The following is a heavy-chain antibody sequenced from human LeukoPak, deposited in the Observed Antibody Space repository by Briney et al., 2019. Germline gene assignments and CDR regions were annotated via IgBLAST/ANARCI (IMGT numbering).Heavy chain of an antibody. CDR3: ARAKVAGGYSYSYAFDI. D-gene: IGHD5-18*01. CDR2: ITSSGGST. V-gene: IGHV3-23*01. Sequence: QTGGSLRLSCAASGFTFSTYAMSWVRQAPGKGLEWVSGITSSGGSTSYADSVKGRFTISRDNSKNSLYLQMNSLRAEDTAVYYCARAKVAGGYSYSYAFDIWGQGTMVTVSS. CDR1: GFTFSTYA. J-gene: IGHJ3*02.